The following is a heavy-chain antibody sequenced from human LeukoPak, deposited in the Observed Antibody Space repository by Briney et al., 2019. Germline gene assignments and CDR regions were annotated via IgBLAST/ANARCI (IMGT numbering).Heavy chain of an antibody. D-gene: IGHD6-6*01. CDR2: ISYDGSNK. Sequence: PGGSLRLSCAASGFTFSSYGMHWVRQAPGKGLEWVAVISYDGSNKYYADSVKGRFTISRDNSKNTLYLQMNSLRAEDTAVYYCAKAPARLGFYYYGMDVWGQGTTVTVSS. CDR3: AKAPARLGFYYYGMDV. V-gene: IGHV3-30*18. CDR1: GFTFSSYG. J-gene: IGHJ6*02.